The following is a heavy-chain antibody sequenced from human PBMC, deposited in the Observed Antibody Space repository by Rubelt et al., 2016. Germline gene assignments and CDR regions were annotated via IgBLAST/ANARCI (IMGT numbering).Heavy chain of an antibody. CDR1: GCSFTSYW. CDR3: ARHGKVQSGDAFDI. V-gene: IGHV5-51*01. Sequence: EVQLVQSGAEVKKPGESLKISCKGSGCSFTSYWIGWVRQMPGKGLEWMGIIYPGDSDTRYSPTYQDQVTTAANKPSSTAYLQWSSLKASDTAMYYCARHGKVQSGDAFDIWGQGTMVTVSS. D-gene: IGHD1-26*01. J-gene: IGHJ3*02. CDR2: IYPGDSDT.